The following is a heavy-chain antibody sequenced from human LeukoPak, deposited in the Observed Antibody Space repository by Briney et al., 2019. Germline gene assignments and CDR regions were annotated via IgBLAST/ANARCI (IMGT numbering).Heavy chain of an antibody. CDR2: ISGSGSST. CDR1: GFTFSSYA. Sequence: PGGSLRLSCAASGFTFSSYAMTWVRQAPGKGLEWVSAISGSGSSTYYADSVKGRFTISRDNSKNTLYLQMSSLRAEDTAVYYCARDPGTYYYYYMDVWGKGTTVTVSS. CDR3: ARDPGTYYYYYMDV. J-gene: IGHJ6*03. V-gene: IGHV3-23*01.